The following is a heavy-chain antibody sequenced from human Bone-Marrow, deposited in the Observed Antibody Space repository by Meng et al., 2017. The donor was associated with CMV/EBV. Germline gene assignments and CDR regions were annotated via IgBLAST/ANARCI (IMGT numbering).Heavy chain of an antibody. J-gene: IGHJ4*02. CDR1: GFTFSSYW. Sequence: GESLKISCAACGFTFSSYWMHWVRQAPGKGLVWVSRINSDGSSTSYADSVKGRFTISRDNAKNTLYLQMNSLRAEDTAVYYCASFGPSSGWFRGPYYFDYWGQGTLVTVSS. V-gene: IGHV3-74*01. CDR3: ASFGPSSGWFRGPYYFDY. CDR2: INSDGSST. D-gene: IGHD6-19*01.